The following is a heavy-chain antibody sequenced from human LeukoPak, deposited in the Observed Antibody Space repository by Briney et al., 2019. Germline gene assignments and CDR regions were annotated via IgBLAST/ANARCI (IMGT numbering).Heavy chain of an antibody. CDR1: GYEFTTYW. Sequence: GESLKISCKGSGYEFTTYWIAWVRQTPGKGLEWMGIIYPSDSLTRYNPSFQGQVTMSADKSISTAYVQWVSLQASYSAMYYCARHEGGGSASYFPLDYWGQGTVVTVSS. CDR2: IYPSDSLT. D-gene: IGHD3-10*01. V-gene: IGHV5-51*01. J-gene: IGHJ4*02. CDR3: ARHEGGGSASYFPLDY.